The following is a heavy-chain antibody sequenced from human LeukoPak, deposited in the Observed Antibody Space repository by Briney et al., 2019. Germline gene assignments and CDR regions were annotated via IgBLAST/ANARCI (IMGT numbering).Heavy chain of an antibody. V-gene: IGHV3-23*01. Sequence: PGGSLRLSCAASGFTFSSYSMNWVRQAPGKGLEWVSSISDSGGSTYYADSIKGRFTISRDNSKNTLYLQMNSLRAEDTAVYYCAKSFRDYGDYLAFDIWGQGTMVTVSS. CDR2: ISDSGGST. D-gene: IGHD4-17*01. CDR1: GFTFSSYS. J-gene: IGHJ3*02. CDR3: AKSFRDYGDYLAFDI.